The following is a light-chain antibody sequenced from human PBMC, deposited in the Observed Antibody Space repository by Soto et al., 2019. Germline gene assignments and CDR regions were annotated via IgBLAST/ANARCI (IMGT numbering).Light chain of an antibody. CDR2: DAS. Sequence: EIVLTQSPGTLSLSPGERATLSCRANQNINTYIAWYQQKPGQAPRLLIYDASNRATGIPARFSGSGSGTDFTLTISTLEPEDFAVYYCQHRYNWPPGATFGGGTKVEIK. V-gene: IGKV3-11*01. CDR1: QNINTY. J-gene: IGKJ4*01. CDR3: QHRYNWPPGAT.